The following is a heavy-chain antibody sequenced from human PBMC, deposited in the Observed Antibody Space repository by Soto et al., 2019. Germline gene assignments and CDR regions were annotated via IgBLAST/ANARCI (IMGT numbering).Heavy chain of an antibody. D-gene: IGHD4-4*01. J-gene: IGHJ6*02. CDR1: GVSISGYY. V-gene: IGHV4-59*01. CDR3: ARDSTHLQVPGYYYGMDV. CDR2: IYYSGST. Sequence: SETLSLTCTVSGVSISGYYWSWIRPPPGKGLEWIGYIYYSGSTNYNPSLKSRVTISVDTSKNQFSLKLSSVTAADTAVYYCARDSTHLQVPGYYYGMDVWGQGTTVNVSS.